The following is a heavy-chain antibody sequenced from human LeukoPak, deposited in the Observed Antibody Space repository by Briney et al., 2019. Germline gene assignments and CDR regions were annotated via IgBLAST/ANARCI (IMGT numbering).Heavy chain of an antibody. CDR3: ARGGYYDGVDY. J-gene: IGHJ4*02. CDR1: GGSIGSYY. D-gene: IGHD3-22*01. CDR2: IHYSGST. Sequence: SETLSLTCTVSGGSIGSYYWSWIRQPPGEGLEWIGYIHYSGSTKYTPSLKSRVTISVDTSTNQFSLRLTSVTAADTAVYYCARGGYYDGVDYWGQGTLVPVSS. V-gene: IGHV4-59*01.